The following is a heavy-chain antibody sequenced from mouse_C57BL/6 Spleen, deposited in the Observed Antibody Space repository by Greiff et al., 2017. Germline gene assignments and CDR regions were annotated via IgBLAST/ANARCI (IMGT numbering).Heavy chain of an antibody. Sequence: VQLQQSGAELVRPGASVTLSCKASGYTFTDYEMHWVKQTPVHGLEWIGAIDPETGGPAYNQKFKGKAILTADKSSSTAYMELRSLTSEDSAVYYCTRGDGTWFAYWGQGTLVTVSA. V-gene: IGHV1-15*01. CDR1: GYTFTDYE. CDR2: IDPETGGP. J-gene: IGHJ3*01. CDR3: TRGDGTWFAY. D-gene: IGHD1-1*01.